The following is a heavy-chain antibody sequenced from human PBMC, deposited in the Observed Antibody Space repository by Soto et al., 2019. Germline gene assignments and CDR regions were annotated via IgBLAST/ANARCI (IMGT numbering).Heavy chain of an antibody. Sequence: QVQLVQSGGEVKNPGASVKISCKASGYIFSSYSLNGVRQAPGQGPEWMGWISGYNGDTDYAQSFQGRVTMTTDASTNTSYMELRSLRSDDTAIYYCARNTTRDWFDPWGQGTLVTVSS. J-gene: IGHJ5*02. CDR1: GYIFSSYS. V-gene: IGHV1-18*04. CDR3: ARNTTRDWFDP. D-gene: IGHD1-26*01. CDR2: ISGYNGDT.